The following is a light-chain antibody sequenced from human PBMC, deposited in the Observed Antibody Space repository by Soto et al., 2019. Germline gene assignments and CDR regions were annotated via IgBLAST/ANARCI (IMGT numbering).Light chain of an antibody. Sequence: DIQMTQSPSTLSASVGDRVTITCRASQSISNWLAWYQQKPGKAPKLLIYKASTLESGVPSRFSGSGSGTDFTLTISSLQPEDFATYYCQQSYSTLITFGQGTRLEIK. CDR2: KAS. CDR1: QSISNW. V-gene: IGKV1-5*03. CDR3: QQSYSTLIT. J-gene: IGKJ5*01.